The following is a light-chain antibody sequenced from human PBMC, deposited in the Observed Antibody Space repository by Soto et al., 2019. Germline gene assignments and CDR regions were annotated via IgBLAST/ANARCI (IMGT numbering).Light chain of an antibody. V-gene: IGKV1-5*01. Sequence: DIQMTQSPSTLSASVGDRVTITCRASQSISSWLAWYQQKPGKAPKLLIYDASNLESGVPSRFSGSGSGTDFTLTISSLQPEDFATYYCQQSYSTPSITFGQGTRLEIK. J-gene: IGKJ5*01. CDR1: QSISSW. CDR3: QQSYSTPSIT. CDR2: DAS.